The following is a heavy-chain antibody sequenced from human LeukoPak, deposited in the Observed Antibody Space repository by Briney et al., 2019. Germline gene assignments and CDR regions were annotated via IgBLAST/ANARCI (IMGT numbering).Heavy chain of an antibody. D-gene: IGHD2-15*01. Sequence: GGSLRLSCTASGFTFGDYAMSWVRQAPGKGLEWVGFIRSKAYGGTTEYAASVKGRFTISRDDSKSIAYLQMNSLKTEDTAVYYCTRDREDCSGGSCYSYGMDVWGQGTTVTVSS. CDR2: IRSKAYGGTT. J-gene: IGHJ6*02. V-gene: IGHV3-49*04. CDR3: TRDREDCSGGSCYSYGMDV. CDR1: GFTFGDYA.